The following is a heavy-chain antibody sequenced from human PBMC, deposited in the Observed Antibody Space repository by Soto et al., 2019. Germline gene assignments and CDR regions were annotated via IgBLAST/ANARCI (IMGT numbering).Heavy chain of an antibody. J-gene: IGHJ6*02. CDR1: GFTFSSYW. Sequence: EVQLVESGGGLVQPGGSLRLSCVVSGFTFSSYWMHWVRQAPGEGLVWVSRINNEGSATSYADSVKGRFTISRDIAKNRLHLQMSSLRAEDTGVYYCARGGYGGQGDYYGMDVWGQGTTVTVSS. CDR3: ARGGYGGQGDYYGMDV. V-gene: IGHV3-74*01. D-gene: IGHD4-17*01. CDR2: INNEGSAT.